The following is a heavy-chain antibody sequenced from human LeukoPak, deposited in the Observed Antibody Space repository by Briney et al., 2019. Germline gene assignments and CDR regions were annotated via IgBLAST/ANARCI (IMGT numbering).Heavy chain of an antibody. CDR2: ISWNGGTI. V-gene: IGHV3-9*01. CDR3: ARSTYGDYSPYFDY. J-gene: IGHJ4*02. D-gene: IGHD4-17*01. CDR1: GFTFADFA. Sequence: GGSLRLSCAASGFTFADFAMHWVRQAPGKGLEWVSGISWNGGTIGHADSAKGRFTISRDNAKNSLYLQMNSLRAEDTAVYYCARSTYGDYSPYFDYWGQGTLVTVSS.